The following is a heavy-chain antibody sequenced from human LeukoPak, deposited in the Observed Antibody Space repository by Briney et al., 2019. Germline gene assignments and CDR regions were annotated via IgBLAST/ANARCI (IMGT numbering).Heavy chain of an antibody. CDR3: AREVVITPSSYYFDY. CDR1: GGSISSYY. V-gene: IGHV4-4*07. CDR2: IYTSGST. D-gene: IGHD3-22*01. Sequence: PSETLSLTCTVSGGSISSYYWSWIRQPAGKGLEWIGRIYTSGSTNYNPSLKSRVTMSVDTSKNQFSLKLSSVTAADTAVYYCAREVVITPSSYYFDYWGQGTLVTVSS. J-gene: IGHJ4*02.